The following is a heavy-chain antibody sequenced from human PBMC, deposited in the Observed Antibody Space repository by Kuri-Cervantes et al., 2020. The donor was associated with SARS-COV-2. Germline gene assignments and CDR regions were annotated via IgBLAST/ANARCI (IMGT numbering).Heavy chain of an antibody. CDR3: ARGRPYSSSWYPDY. V-gene: IGHV1-2*06. CDR2: INPNSGGT. Sequence: ASVKVSCKASGYTFTGYYMHWVRQAPGQGLEWMGRINPNSGGTNYAQKFQGRVTMTRDTSISTAYMELSRLRSDDTAAYYCARGRPYSSSWYPDYWGQGTLVTVSS. CDR1: GYTFTGYY. D-gene: IGHD6-13*01. J-gene: IGHJ4*02.